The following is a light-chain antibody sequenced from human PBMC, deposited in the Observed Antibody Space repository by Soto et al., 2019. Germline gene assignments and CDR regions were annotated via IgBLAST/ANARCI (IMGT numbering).Light chain of an antibody. CDR1: SSDVGGYNY. CDR3: SSYTSSSTLRV. V-gene: IGLV2-14*01. Sequence: QSALTQPASVSGSPGQSITISCTGTSSDVGGYNYVSWYQQHPGKAPKLMIYDVSNRPSGVSNRFSGSKSGNTASLTISGLQAEDEADYYCSSYTSSSTLRVFGTGTKPTVL. J-gene: IGLJ1*01. CDR2: DVS.